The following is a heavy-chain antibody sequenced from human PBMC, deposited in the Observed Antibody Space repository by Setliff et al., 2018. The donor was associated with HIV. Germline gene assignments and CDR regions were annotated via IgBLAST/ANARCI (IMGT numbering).Heavy chain of an antibody. CDR2: INHSGST. CDR1: GGSFSGYY. CDR3: ARLLMPRGFSYGSYYYYGMDV. Sequence: SETLSLTCAVYGGSFSGYYWSWIRQPPGKGLEWIGEINHSGSTNYNPSLQSRVTISVDTSKNQFSLKLSSVTAADTAVYYCARLLMPRGFSYGSYYYYGMDVWGQGTAVTVSS. V-gene: IGHV4-34*01. D-gene: IGHD5-18*01. J-gene: IGHJ6*02.